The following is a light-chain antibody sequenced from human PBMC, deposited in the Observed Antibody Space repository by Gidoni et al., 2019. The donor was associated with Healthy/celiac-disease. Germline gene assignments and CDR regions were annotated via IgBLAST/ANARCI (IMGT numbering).Light chain of an antibody. CDR3: SSYAGSYTFVV. CDR1: SSDVGGYNY. J-gene: IGLJ2*01. V-gene: IGLV2-11*01. Sequence: QSALTQPSSVTGSPGPSVTIPCTGTSSDVGGYNYVSWYQQHPGKAPKLMIYDVSNRPSGVPDRFSGSKSGNTASLTISGLQAEDEADYYCSSYAGSYTFVVFGGGTKLTVL. CDR2: DVS.